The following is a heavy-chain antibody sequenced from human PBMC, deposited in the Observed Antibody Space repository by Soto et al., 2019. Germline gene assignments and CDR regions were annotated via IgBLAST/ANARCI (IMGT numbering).Heavy chain of an antibody. Sequence: ASVKVSCKASGYTFTSYYINWVRQATGQGLEWMGWMNPNSGNTGYAQKFQGRVTMTRNTSISTAYMELSSLRSEDTAVYYCARAIIAAAGTTAGFDPWGQGTLVTVSS. CDR1: GYTFTSYY. D-gene: IGHD6-13*01. CDR2: MNPNSGNT. CDR3: ARAIIAAAGTTAGFDP. V-gene: IGHV1-8*01. J-gene: IGHJ5*02.